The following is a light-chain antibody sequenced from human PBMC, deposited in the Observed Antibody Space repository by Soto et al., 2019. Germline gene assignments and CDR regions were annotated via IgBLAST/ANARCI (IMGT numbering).Light chain of an antibody. CDR1: QSISSW. CDR2: KAY. J-gene: IGKJ1*01. V-gene: IGKV1-5*03. CDR3: QQYNSYSWT. Sequence: DIQMTQSPSTLSASVGDIVTITCRASQSISSWLAWYQQKPWKAPKLLIYKAYSLESGVPSRVSGSGSGTEFTLTISSLQPDDFATYYCQQYNSYSWTFGQGTKGEIK.